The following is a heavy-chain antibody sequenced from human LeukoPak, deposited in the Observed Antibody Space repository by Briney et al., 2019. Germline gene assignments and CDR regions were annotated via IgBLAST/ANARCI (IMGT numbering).Heavy chain of an antibody. J-gene: IGHJ5*02. CDR1: GFPFSSYA. V-gene: IGHV3-23*01. Sequence: GGSLRLSCAASGFPFSSYAMSWVRQAPGKGLEWVSAINGPGATFYADIAKGRFSLSRDISKNTLSPEKNNMTGHDPAVYYCARDTVTTGGVWFDPWGQGTLVTVSS. D-gene: IGHD4-17*01. CDR2: INGPGAT. CDR3: ARDTVTTGGVWFDP.